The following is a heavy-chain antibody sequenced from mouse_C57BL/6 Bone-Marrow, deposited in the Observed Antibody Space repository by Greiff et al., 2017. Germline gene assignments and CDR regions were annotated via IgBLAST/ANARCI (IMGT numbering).Heavy chain of an antibody. J-gene: IGHJ4*01. CDR1: GFTFSSYA. CDR2: ISDGGSYT. V-gene: IGHV5-4*03. CDR3: ARGEEVPYY. D-gene: IGHD2-14*01. Sequence: EVKLMESGGGLVKPGGSLKLSCAASGFTFSSYAMSWVRQTPEKRLEWVATISDGGSYTYYPDNVKGRFTISRDNAKNNLYLQMSHLKSEDTAMYYCARGEEVPYYWGQGTSVTVSS.